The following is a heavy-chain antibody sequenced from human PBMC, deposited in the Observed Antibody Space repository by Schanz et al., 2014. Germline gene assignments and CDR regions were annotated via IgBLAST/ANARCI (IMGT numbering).Heavy chain of an antibody. D-gene: IGHD2-2*01. CDR2: ISPTGSST. CDR1: GFTFRSYG. V-gene: IGHV3-NL1*01. CDR3: AKVAPAATYLDS. J-gene: IGHJ4*02. Sequence: QVQLVESGGGVVQPGRSLRLSCAASGFTFRSYGMHWVRQAPGKGLEWVSNISPTGSSTYYADSVKGRFTISRDNAKNSLFLQMNSLSAEDTAVYYCAKVAPAATYLDSWGLGTLVTVSS.